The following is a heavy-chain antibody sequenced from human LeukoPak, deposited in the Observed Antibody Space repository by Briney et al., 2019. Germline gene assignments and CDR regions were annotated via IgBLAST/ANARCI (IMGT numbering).Heavy chain of an antibody. D-gene: IGHD2/OR15-2a*01. J-gene: IGHJ3*02. CDR3: ARKNDFEI. CDR2: IYYSGKT. Sequence: AETLSLTCTVSGGSITSDHWNWIRQPPGKGLEWIGCIYYSGKTYYNPSLKSRVTISVAMSKNQFSLRLTSVTAADTAVYYCARKNDFEIWGQGTLVT. CDR1: GGSITSDH. V-gene: IGHV4-59*01.